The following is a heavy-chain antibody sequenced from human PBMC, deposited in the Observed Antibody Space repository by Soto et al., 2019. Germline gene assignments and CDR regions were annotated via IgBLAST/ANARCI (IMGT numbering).Heavy chain of an antibody. Sequence: PGGSLRLSCAISGFSVSSNYLSWARQASGKGLEWVSVHYSGGSTYYADSVQGRFTISRDKSNNTLYLQMRRVRAEDTAVYFCARHRHPRGTVGATSPLDPWGQGTQVTVPQ. CDR1: GFSVSSNY. J-gene: IGHJ5*02. V-gene: IGHV3-53*01. CDR3: ARHRHPRGTVGATSPLDP. D-gene: IGHD1-26*01. CDR2: HYSGGST.